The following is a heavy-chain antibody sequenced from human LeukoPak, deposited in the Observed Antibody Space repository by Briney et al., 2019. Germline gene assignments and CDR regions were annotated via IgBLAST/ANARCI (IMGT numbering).Heavy chain of an antibody. V-gene: IGHV3-21*01. J-gene: IGHJ3*02. CDR3: XXXRAYNSFDI. CDR2: ISSSSNYI. D-gene: IGHD1-1*01. Sequence: SGXTXXXYNMNWVRQAPGKGLXWVSSISSSSNYIFYADSVKGRFTISREXAKNSLYLQMNRLRDEDTAVYFXXXXRAYNSFDIWGLGTKVTVSS. CDR1: GXTXXXYN.